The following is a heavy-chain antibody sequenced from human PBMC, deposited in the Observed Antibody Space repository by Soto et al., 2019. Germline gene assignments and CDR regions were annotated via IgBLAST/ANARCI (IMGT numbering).Heavy chain of an antibody. D-gene: IGHD3-10*01. CDR2: IFHDGTA. CDR1: GLSLSSGNW. J-gene: IGHJ4*02. V-gene: IGHV4-4*01. Sequence: PDTLSLTCAVSGLSLSSGNWWTWVRKTPQRGLEYIGEIFHDGTANYYPSFERRVAISRDNSKNTLYLQMSALRAEDSAIYFCVRGSKDSYPGSRIFDFWGRGTLVTVSS. CDR3: VRGSKDSYPGSRIFDF.